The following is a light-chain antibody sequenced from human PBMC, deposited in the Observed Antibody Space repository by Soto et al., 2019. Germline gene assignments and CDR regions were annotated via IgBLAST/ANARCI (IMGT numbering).Light chain of an antibody. J-gene: IGKJ4*01. CDR2: GAS. CDR1: QSVSSSY. V-gene: IGKV3-20*01. Sequence: EIVLTQSPGTPSLSPGERATLSCRASQSVSSSYLAWYHQKPGQAPRLLIYGASSRATGIPDRFSGSRSGTDFSLTISRLEPEDFAVYYCQQYGSSPLTFGGGTKVEIK. CDR3: QQYGSSPLT.